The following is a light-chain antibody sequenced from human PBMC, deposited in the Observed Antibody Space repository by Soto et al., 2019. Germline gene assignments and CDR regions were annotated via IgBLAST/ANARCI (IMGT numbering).Light chain of an antibody. CDR1: SIGSKS. CDR3: QVWDDTNNHYA. V-gene: IGLV3-21*02. J-gene: IGLJ1*01. Sequence: SYELTQPPSVSVAPGQTARITCGGNSIGSKSVHWYHQQPGQAPVLVVYDDRDRPSGIPERFSGSKSGKTAALTISRVEAGDEADYYCQVWDDTNNHYAFGTGTKVTVL. CDR2: DDR.